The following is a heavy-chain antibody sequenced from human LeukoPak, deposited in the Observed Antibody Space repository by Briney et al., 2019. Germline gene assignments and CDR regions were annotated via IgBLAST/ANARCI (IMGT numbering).Heavy chain of an antibody. CDR3: ARGLACSSTSCYRGFDY. CDR2: INSVGSST. CDR1: GFTFSSYW. Sequence: PGGSLRLSCAASGFTFSSYWMHWVRQAPGKGLVWVSRINSVGSSTSYADSVKGRFTISRDNAKNTLCLQMNSLRAEDTAVYYCARGLACSSTSCYRGFDYWGQGTLVTVSS. V-gene: IGHV3-74*01. D-gene: IGHD2-2*02. J-gene: IGHJ4*02.